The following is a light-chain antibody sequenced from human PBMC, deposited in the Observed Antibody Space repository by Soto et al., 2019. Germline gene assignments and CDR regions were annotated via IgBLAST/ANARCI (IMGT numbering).Light chain of an antibody. CDR2: WAS. J-gene: IGKJ4*01. Sequence: DIVMTQSPDSLRVSLGERATISCTSSLNIYFKSNNRNYLAWYQQKTGQPPKLLVYWASTRESGVPGRFTGSGSGTYFTLTIDNVQPDDVAVYYCQQYFITPLTFGGGTKVDIK. V-gene: IGKV4-1*01. CDR1: LNIYFKSNNRNY. CDR3: QQYFITPLT.